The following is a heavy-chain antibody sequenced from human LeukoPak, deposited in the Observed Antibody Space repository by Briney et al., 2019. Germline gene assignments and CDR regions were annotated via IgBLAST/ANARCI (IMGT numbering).Heavy chain of an antibody. CDR3: ARYRPSSNYYFGMDV. J-gene: IGHJ6*02. Sequence: ASVKVSCKASGYTFTSYAMHWVRQAPGQRLEWMGWINAGNGNTKYSQKFQGRVTITRDTSASTAYMELRSLRSDDTAVYFCARYRPSSNYYFGMDVWGQGTTVTVSS. CDR2: INAGNGNT. CDR1: GYTFTSYA. V-gene: IGHV1-3*01. D-gene: IGHD2-2*01.